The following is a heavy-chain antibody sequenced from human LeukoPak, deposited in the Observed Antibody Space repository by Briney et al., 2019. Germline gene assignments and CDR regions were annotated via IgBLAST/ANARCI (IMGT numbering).Heavy chain of an antibody. CDR3: VTDGFDF. CDR1: GYSISSGYY. CDR2: VYYTGHT. Sequence: SETLSLTCTVSGYSISSGYYWGWIRQPPGKGLEWLGSVYYTGHTYHNPSLKSRVTMSVDTSKNQFSLKLSSVTATDTAVYYCVTDGFDFWGQGTMVTVSS. V-gene: IGHV4-38-2*02. J-gene: IGHJ3*01.